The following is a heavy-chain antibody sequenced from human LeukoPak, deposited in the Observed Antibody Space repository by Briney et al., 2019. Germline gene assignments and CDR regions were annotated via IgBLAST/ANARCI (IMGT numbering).Heavy chain of an antibody. J-gene: IGHJ4*02. CDR3: ARIRDGYNPPDY. CDR1: GGSFSGYF. CDR2: INHSGNI. Sequence: PSETLSLTCAVYGGSFSGYFWNWLRQFPGKGLEWIGEINHSGNINYNPSLKSRLTLSVDTSKNQFSLNLESVTAADTAVYYCARIRDGYNPPDYWGQGTLVTVSS. D-gene: IGHD5-24*01. V-gene: IGHV4-34*01.